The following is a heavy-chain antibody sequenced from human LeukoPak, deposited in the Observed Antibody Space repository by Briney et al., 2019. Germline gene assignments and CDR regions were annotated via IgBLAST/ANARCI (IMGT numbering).Heavy chain of an antibody. Sequence: GGSLRLSCEVSGFTFSSYWMYWVRQVPGKGLVWVSRLNGYGDYTDYEDSVKGRFTISRDDAKNSLYLQMNSLRDEDTAVYYCARDRDWAFDYWGQGTLITVSS. CDR2: LNGYGDYT. CDR3: ARDRDWAFDY. J-gene: IGHJ4*02. V-gene: IGHV3-74*01. D-gene: IGHD3-9*01. CDR1: GFTFSSYW.